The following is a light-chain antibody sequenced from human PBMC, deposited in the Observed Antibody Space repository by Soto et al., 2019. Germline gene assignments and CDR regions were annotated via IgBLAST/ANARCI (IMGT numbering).Light chain of an antibody. V-gene: IGKV1-39*01. CDR2: AAS. CDR3: QQSYSPPCT. Sequence: IQMTQSPSTLSASVGDRVTITCRASQRISNYLNWYQHKPGKAPELLIYAASSLQSGVPSRFSGGGSGTDFALTISSLQPQDFGTYYCQQSYSPPCTFGQGTKMEIK. CDR1: QRISNY. J-gene: IGKJ2*02.